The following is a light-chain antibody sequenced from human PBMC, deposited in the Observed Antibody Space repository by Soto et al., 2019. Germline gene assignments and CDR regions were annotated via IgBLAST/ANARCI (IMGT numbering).Light chain of an antibody. V-gene: IGKV1-39*01. CDR2: DAS. CDR1: QTISTY. CDR3: QQSYSNPYT. J-gene: IGKJ2*01. Sequence: DIQMTQSPSPLSASVGDRVTITCRASQTISTYLNWYQQKPGKAPKLLIYDASSLESGVPSRFSGSGSGTEFTLTISSLQPEDFATYYCQQSYSNPYTFGQGTKVDI.